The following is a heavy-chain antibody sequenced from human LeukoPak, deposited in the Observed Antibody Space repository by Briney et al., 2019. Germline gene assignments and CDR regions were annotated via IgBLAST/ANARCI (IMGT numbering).Heavy chain of an antibody. V-gene: IGHV1-69*06. J-gene: IGHJ6*04. Sequence: ASVKVSCKASGGTFSSYAISWVRQAPGQGLEWMGGIIPIFGTANYAQKFQGRVTITADKSTSTAYMELSSLRSEDTAVYYCARVPTYYYGSGRSPYGMDVWGKGTTVTVSS. CDR2: IIPIFGTA. D-gene: IGHD3-10*01. CDR3: ARVPTYYYGSGRSPYGMDV. CDR1: GGTFSSYA.